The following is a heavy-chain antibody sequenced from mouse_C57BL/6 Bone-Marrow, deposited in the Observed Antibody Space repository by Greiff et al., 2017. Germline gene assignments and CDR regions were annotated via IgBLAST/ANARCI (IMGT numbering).Heavy chain of an antibody. D-gene: IGHD4-1*01. J-gene: IGHJ4*01. CDR3: ARDVGRSAMDY. V-gene: IGHV5-4*01. Sequence: EVQLMESGGGLVKPGGSLKLSCAASGFTFSSYAMSWVRQTPEKRLEWVATISDGGSYTYYPDNVKGRFTISRDNAKNNLYLQMSHLKSEDTAMYYCARDVGRSAMDYWGQGTSVTVSS. CDR1: GFTFSSYA. CDR2: ISDGGSYT.